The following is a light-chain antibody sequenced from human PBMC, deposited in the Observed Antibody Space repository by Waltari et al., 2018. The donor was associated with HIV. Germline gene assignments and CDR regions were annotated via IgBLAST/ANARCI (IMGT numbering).Light chain of an antibody. CDR2: DNH. CDR1: TSNIGNNF. V-gene: IGLV1-51*01. J-gene: IGLJ2*01. Sequence: QSVLTQPPAVSAAPGQKVTISCSGTTSNIGNNFVSWYQKLPGTAPKLLIFDNHKRPSGVSDRFPASKSATSATLDITGLHTGDEAEYYCGTWDTRLNAGVFGGGTKVSVL. CDR3: GTWDTRLNAGV.